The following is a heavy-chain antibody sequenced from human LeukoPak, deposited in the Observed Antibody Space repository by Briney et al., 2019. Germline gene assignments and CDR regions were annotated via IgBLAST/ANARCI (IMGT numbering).Heavy chain of an antibody. Sequence: GGSLRLSCAASGFTFSSSGMHWVRQAPGKGLEWVAVILYNGSNKYYADSVKGRFTISRDNSKNTLYLQMNSLRVEDTAVYYCARAGGYCSGGSCYRGYSWFDPWGQGTLATVSS. V-gene: IGHV3-33*01. CDR1: GFTFSSSG. J-gene: IGHJ5*02. CDR3: ARAGGYCSGGSCYRGYSWFDP. CDR2: ILYNGSNK. D-gene: IGHD2-15*01.